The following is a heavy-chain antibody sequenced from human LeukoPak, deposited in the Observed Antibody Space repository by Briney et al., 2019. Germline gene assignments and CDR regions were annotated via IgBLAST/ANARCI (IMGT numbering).Heavy chain of an antibody. V-gene: IGHV3-7*01. CDR3: ARDGGYYGSGSYQAYYFDY. CDR2: IKQDGSEK. J-gene: IGHJ4*02. Sequence: GSLRLSCAASGFTFSSYWMSWVRQAPGKGLEWVANIKQDGSEKYYVDSVKGRFTISRDNAKNSLYLQMNSLRAEDTAVYYCARDGGYYGSGSYQAYYFDYWGQGTLVTVSS. CDR1: GFTFSSYW. D-gene: IGHD3-10*01.